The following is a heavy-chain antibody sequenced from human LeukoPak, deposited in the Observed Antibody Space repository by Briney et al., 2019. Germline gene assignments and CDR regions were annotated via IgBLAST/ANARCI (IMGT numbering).Heavy chain of an antibody. D-gene: IGHD4-17*01. CDR1: GGSVSSSNW. Sequence: SETLSLTCTISGGSVSSSNWWGWIRQPPGKVLEWIGEIYHNGNTGYNPSLKSRVTISVDKSKNQFSLSLTSVTAADTAVYYCVRDTPGGSYGDYDYWGQGTLVTVSS. J-gene: IGHJ4*02. V-gene: IGHV4-4*02. CDR3: VRDTPGGSYGDYDY. CDR2: IYHNGNT.